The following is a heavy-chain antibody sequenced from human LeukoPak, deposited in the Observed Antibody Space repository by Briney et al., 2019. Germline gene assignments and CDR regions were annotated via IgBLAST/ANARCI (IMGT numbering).Heavy chain of an antibody. CDR2: IYTSGST. Sequence: SETLSLTCTVSGGSISSYYWSWIRQPPGKGLEWIGYIYTSGSTNYNPSLKSQVSISVDTSKNQFSLKLSSVTAADTAVYYCARGDYYDSTAYFDYWGQGTLVTVSS. CDR1: GGSISSYY. D-gene: IGHD3-22*01. CDR3: ARGDYYDSTAYFDY. J-gene: IGHJ4*02. V-gene: IGHV4-4*09.